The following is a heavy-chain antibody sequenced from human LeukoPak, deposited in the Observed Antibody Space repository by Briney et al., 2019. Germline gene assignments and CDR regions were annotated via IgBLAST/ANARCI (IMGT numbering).Heavy chain of an antibody. D-gene: IGHD3-10*01. CDR1: GFTFSNYA. Sequence: GGSLRLSCAATGFTFSNYAIHWGRQAPGKGLEWVAFISDDGSRQHYADSVKGRFTISRDNSKNTLNLQMNSLRAETTAVYYSVTTRTGTYTLDYWGQGTLVTVSS. V-gene: IGHV3-30-3*01. CDR2: ISDDGSRQ. CDR3: VTTRTGTYTLDY. J-gene: IGHJ4*02.